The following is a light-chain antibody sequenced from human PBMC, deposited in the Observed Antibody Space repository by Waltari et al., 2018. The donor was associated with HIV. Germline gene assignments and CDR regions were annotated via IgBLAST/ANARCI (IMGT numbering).Light chain of an antibody. CDR1: NLGNKY. V-gene: IGLV3-1*01. CDR3: QAWDGDTVI. J-gene: IGLJ2*01. CDR2: KDR. Sequence: DLSQDPAVSVSPGQTVTLACFGENLGNKYTSGCQQKAGQPPVLVLYKDRKRPSGIPYRFSGSTSGDTASLIISDTQAIDEAEYFCQAWDGDTVIFGGGTKLTVL.